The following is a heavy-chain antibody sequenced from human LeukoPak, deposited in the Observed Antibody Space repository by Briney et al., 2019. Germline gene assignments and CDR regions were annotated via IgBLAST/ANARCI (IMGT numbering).Heavy chain of an antibody. D-gene: IGHD1-26*01. CDR1: GFTFSSYA. J-gene: IGHJ3*02. CDR2: ISGSGGST. CDR3: ARVYSGSYRDAFDM. Sequence: GSLRLSCAASGFTFSSYAMSWVRQAPGKGLEWVSAISGSGGSTYYADSVKGRFTISRDNSKNTPYLQMNSLRAEDTAVYYCARVYSGSYRDAFDMWGQGTMVTVSS. V-gene: IGHV3-23*01.